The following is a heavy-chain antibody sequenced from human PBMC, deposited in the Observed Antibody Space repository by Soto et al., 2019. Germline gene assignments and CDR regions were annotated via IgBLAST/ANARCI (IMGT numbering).Heavy chain of an antibody. D-gene: IGHD1-1*01. CDR2: IYPVGVNI. V-gene: IGHV1-46*03. J-gene: IGHJ5*02. Sequence: QVQLVQSGAEVKKPGASVKVSCKAIGYSFTSHYMHWVRQAPGQGLEWMGTIYPVGVNIGYAQKLTGRVTMTKGTSTGTVYVELTRLTSEDTALYSCGRDQSWYDLVWWFAPWGQGTLVTVSS. CDR1: GYSFTSHY. CDR3: GRDQSWYDLVWWFAP.